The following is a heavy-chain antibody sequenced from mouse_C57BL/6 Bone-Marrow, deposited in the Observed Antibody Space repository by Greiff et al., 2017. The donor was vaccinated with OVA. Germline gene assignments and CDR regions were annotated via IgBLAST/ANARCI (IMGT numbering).Heavy chain of an antibody. CDR1: GYTFTSYW. Sequence: VQLQQPGAELVKPGASVKLSCKASGYTFTSYWMHWVKQRPGQGLEWIGMIHPNSGSTNYNEKFKSKATLTVDKSSSTAYMELRSLTSEDTAVYYCARGEPFAYWGQGTLVTVSA. V-gene: IGHV1-64*01. CDR2: IHPNSGST. J-gene: IGHJ3*01. CDR3: ARGEPFAY.